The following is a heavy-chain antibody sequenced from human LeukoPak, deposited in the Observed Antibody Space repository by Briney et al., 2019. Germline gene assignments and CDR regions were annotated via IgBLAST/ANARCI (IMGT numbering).Heavy chain of an antibody. V-gene: IGHV4-61*01. Sequence: SETLSLTCTVSGGSISSSSYYWGWIRQPPGKGLEWIGYIYYTGSTNYNPFLKSRVTISLDTSRNQFSLNLSSVSAADTAVYYCAREVPFCSSGSKCYRRFDYWGQGTLAIVSS. CDR3: AREVPFCSSGSKCYRRFDY. CDR2: IYYTGST. D-gene: IGHD2-15*01. J-gene: IGHJ4*02. CDR1: GGSISSSSYY.